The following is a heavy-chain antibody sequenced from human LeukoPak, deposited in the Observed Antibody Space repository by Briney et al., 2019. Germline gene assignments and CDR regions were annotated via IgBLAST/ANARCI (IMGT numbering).Heavy chain of an antibody. J-gene: IGHJ6*02. CDR2: ISAYNGNT. Sequence: ASVNVSCTASGYTFTSYGISWVRQAPGQGLEWMGWISAYNGNTNYAQKLQGRVTMTTDTSTSTAYMELRSLRSDDTAVYYCARDPYYYGSGTVRGYYYYGMDVWGQGITVTVSS. CDR1: GYTFTSYG. D-gene: IGHD3-10*01. V-gene: IGHV1-18*01. CDR3: ARDPYYYGSGTVRGYYYYGMDV.